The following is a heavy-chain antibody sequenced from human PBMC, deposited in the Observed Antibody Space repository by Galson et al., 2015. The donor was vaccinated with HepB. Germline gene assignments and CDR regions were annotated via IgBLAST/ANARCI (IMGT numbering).Heavy chain of an antibody. D-gene: IGHD3-10*01. V-gene: IGHV5-10-1*01. Sequence: SGAEVKKPGESLRISCKGSASSFTSYWISWVRQMPGKGLEWMGRIDPSDSYTNYSPSFQGHVTISADKSISTAYLQWSSLKASDTAMYYCARSKGAGGSTLVRGVSPLYYYGMDVWGQGTTVTVSS. CDR1: ASSFTSYW. CDR2: IDPSDSYT. J-gene: IGHJ6*02. CDR3: ARSKGAGGSTLVRGVSPLYYYGMDV.